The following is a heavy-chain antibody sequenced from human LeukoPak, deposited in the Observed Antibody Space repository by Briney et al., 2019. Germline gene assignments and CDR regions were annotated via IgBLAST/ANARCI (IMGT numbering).Heavy chain of an antibody. D-gene: IGHD1-7*01. CDR2: ISSRSTYI. V-gene: IGHV3-21*01. J-gene: IGHJ3*02. CDR1: AVTLNTYS. Sequence: GGSLRLSCAASAVTLNTYSMSWVRQAPGKGLEWVAFISSRSTYIYYADSVKGRFTVSRDNAKNSLYLQMNSLRAEDTAVYYGARAALNLDPHGAFDIWGQGTMVTVSS. CDR3: ARAALNLDPHGAFDI.